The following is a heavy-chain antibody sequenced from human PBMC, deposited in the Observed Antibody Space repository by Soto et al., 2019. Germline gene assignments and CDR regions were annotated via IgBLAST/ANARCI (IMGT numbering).Heavy chain of an antibody. D-gene: IGHD1-26*01. J-gene: IGHJ4*02. CDR1: GFSFSSYA. Sequence: PGGSLRLSCAASGFSFSSYAMSRVRQAPGKVLEWVSAISGSGGSTYYADSVKGRYTISRDNSKNTLYLQMNSLRAEDTAVYYCAKALPGVGTFYFDYWGQGTLVTVSS. CDR2: ISGSGGST. V-gene: IGHV3-23*01. CDR3: AKALPGVGTFYFDY.